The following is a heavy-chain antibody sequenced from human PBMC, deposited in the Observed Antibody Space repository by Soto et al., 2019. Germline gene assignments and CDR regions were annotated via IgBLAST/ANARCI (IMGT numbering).Heavy chain of an antibody. CDR1: GYIFTSNW. J-gene: IGHJ4*02. CDR3: ARHSPPEYYDTSGYPASFDY. V-gene: IGHV5-10-1*01. Sequence: GESLKISCKGSGYIFTSNWISWVRQMPGKGLEWMGRIDPRDSYTNYSPSFQGHVTISADKSISTAYLQWSSLKASDTAMYYCARHSPPEYYDTSGYPASFDYWGQGTLVTVSS. D-gene: IGHD3-22*01. CDR2: IDPRDSYT.